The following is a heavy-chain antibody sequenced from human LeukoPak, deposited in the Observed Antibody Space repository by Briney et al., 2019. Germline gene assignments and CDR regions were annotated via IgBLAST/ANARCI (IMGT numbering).Heavy chain of an antibody. D-gene: IGHD3-10*01. CDR1: GYTFTGYY. J-gene: IGHJ5*02. V-gene: IGHV1-2*02. Sequence: ASVKVSCKASGYTFTGYYMHWVRQAPGQGLGWMGWINPNSGGTNYAQKFQGRVTMTRDTSISTAYMELSRLRSDDTAVYYCARDLIPMVRGVITSNWFDPWGQGTLVTVSS. CDR3: ARDLIPMVRGVITSNWFDP. CDR2: INPNSGGT.